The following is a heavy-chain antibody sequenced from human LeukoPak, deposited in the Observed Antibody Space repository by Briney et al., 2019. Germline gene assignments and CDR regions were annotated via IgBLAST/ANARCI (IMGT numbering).Heavy chain of an antibody. Sequence: HPGGSLRLSCAASGFTVSSIYMNWVRQAPGKGLEWVSVIYSGGSTYYADSVKGRFTISRDNSKNTLYLQMNSLRAEDTAVYYCARRASGLAHFDYWGQGTLVTVSS. CDR1: GFTVSSIY. V-gene: IGHV3-66*01. CDR2: IYSGGST. D-gene: IGHD3-10*01. CDR3: ARRASGLAHFDY. J-gene: IGHJ4*02.